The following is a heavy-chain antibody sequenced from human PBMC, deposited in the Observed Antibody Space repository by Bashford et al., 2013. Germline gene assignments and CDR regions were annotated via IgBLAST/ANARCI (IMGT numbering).Heavy chain of an antibody. Sequence: GSLRLSCAASGFTVSSNYMNWVRQAPGKGLEWVSVIHSSGSTYYADSVKGRFTISRDNSKNTLYLQMTSLRAGDTAVYYCARGPQPRYRQRGNGMDVWGQGTMVTVSS. CDR2: IHSSGST. CDR3: ARGPQPRYRQRGNGMDV. J-gene: IGHJ6*02. D-gene: IGHD2-2*02. CDR1: GFTVSSNY. V-gene: IGHV3-66*01.